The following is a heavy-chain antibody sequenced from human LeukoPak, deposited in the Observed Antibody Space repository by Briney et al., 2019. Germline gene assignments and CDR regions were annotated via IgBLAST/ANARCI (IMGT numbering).Heavy chain of an antibody. J-gene: IGHJ6*02. CDR1: GASFSDFF. D-gene: IGHD6-13*01. V-gene: IGHV4-34*01. Sequence: SETLSLTCAVYGASFSDFFWSWIRQPPGKDLEWIGEINHRGSTNYNPSLKSRVTTSVDTSKNQFSLKLTSVTAADTGVYYCARHGGGVAAGTADYGMDVWGQGTTVTVSS. CDR3: ARHGGGVAAGTADYGMDV. CDR2: INHRGST.